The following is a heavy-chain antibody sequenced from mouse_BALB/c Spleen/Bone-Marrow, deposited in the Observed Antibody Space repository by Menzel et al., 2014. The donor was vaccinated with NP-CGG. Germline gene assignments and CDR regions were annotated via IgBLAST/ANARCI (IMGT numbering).Heavy chain of an antibody. D-gene: IGHD4-1*01. V-gene: IGHV5-12-1*01. CDR1: GFAFSSYD. CDR2: ISNGGGST. J-gene: IGHJ2*01. Sequence: EVQLQQSGGGLVKPGGSLKLSCAASGFAFSSYDMSWVRQTPEKRLEWVXXISNGGGSTYYPDTVKGQFTISRDNAKNTLYLQMSSLKSEDTAMYYCTRHELGLFDYWGQGTTLTVSS. CDR3: TRHELGLFDY.